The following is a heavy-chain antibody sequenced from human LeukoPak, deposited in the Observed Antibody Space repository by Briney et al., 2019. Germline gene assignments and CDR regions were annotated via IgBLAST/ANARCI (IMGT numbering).Heavy chain of an antibody. D-gene: IGHD1-7*01. V-gene: IGHV1-46*01. CDR3: ARVRLELRRKISNYGMDV. CDR1: GYTFTSYY. J-gene: IGHJ6*02. Sequence: ASVKVSCKASGYTFTSYYMHWVRQAPGQGLEWMGIINPSGGGTSYAQKFQGRVTMTRDTSTSTVYMELSSLRSEDTAVYYCARVRLELRRKISNYGMDVWGQGTTVTVSS. CDR2: INPSGGGT.